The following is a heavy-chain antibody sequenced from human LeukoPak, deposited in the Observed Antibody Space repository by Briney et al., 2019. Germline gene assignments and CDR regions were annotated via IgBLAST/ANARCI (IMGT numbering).Heavy chain of an antibody. J-gene: IGHJ4*02. CDR2: IWYDGSNK. CDR1: GFTFSSYG. D-gene: IGHD3-22*01. Sequence: PGGSLRLSCAASGFTFSSYGMHWVRQAPGKGLEWVAVIWYDGSNKYYADSVKGRFTIPRDNSKNTLYLQMNSLRAEDTAVYYCARDRSPLYDSSGYLFDYWGQGTLVTVSS. CDR3: ARDRSPLYDSSGYLFDY. V-gene: IGHV3-33*01.